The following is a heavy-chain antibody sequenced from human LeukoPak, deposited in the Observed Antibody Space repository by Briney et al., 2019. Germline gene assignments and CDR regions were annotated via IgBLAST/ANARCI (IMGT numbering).Heavy chain of an antibody. CDR1: EDSVSTNSAA. V-gene: IGHV6-1*01. Sequence: SQTLSLTCAISEDSVSTNSAAWNWIRQSPSRGLEWLGRTYYRSKWYNDYAVSVKSRITINADTSKNHFSLQLSSVTPEDTAVYYCARATERYFDYWGQGTLVTVSS. J-gene: IGHJ4*02. CDR2: TYYRSKWYN. D-gene: IGHD1-26*01. CDR3: ARATERYFDY.